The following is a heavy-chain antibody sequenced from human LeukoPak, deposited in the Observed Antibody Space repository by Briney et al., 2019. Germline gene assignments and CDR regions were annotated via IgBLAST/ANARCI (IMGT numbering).Heavy chain of an antibody. Sequence: GRSLRLSCAASGFIFSSYGMHWVRQAPGKGLEWVANIKDDGSDKYYVDSVKGRFSISKDNAKNALYLQMNSLRVEDTAVYYCVPLNWNPPGDFDRWGQGTLVTVSS. CDR1: GFIFSSYG. CDR3: VPLNWNPPGDFDR. J-gene: IGHJ4*02. V-gene: IGHV3-7*01. CDR2: IKDDGSDK. D-gene: IGHD1-20*01.